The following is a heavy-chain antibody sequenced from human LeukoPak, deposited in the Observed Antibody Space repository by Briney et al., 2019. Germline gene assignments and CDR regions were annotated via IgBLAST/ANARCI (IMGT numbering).Heavy chain of an antibody. V-gene: IGHV3-30-3*01. CDR1: GFTFGDYA. CDR2: ISYDGSNK. D-gene: IGHD3-10*01. J-gene: IGHJ4*02. CDR3: ARDIDGSGSYDY. Sequence: GGSLRLSCTASGFTFGDYAMHWVRQAPGKGLEWVAVISYDGSNKYYADSVKGRFTISRDNSKNTLYLQMNSLRAEDTAVYYCARDIDGSGSYDYWGQETLVTVSS.